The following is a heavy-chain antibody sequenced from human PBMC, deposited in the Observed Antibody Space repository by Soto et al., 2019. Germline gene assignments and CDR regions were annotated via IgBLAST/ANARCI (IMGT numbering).Heavy chain of an antibody. CDR2: ISYDGSNK. Sequence: QVQLVESGGGVVQPGRSLRLSCAASGFTFSSYAMHWVRQAPGKGLEWVAVISYDGSNKYYADSVKGRFTISRDNSKNKLYLQMNSMRAEDTAVYYCAREYDSSGGAFDIWGQGTLVTVSS. V-gene: IGHV3-30-3*01. CDR3: AREYDSSGGAFDI. J-gene: IGHJ3*02. CDR1: GFTFSSYA. D-gene: IGHD3-22*01.